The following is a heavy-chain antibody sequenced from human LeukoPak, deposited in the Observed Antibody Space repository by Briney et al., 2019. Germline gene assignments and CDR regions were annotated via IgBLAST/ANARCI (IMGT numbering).Heavy chain of an antibody. D-gene: IGHD6-19*01. Sequence: GGSLRLSCAASGFSFRSYVMHWLRQAPGKGLEWVSLIYSAGSTYYADSVKGRFTISRDNSKNTLYLQMNSLRAEDTAVYYCARWAVAGYFDYWGQGTLVTVSS. J-gene: IGHJ4*02. V-gene: IGHV3-66*01. CDR3: ARWAVAGYFDY. CDR1: GFSFRSYV. CDR2: IYSAGST.